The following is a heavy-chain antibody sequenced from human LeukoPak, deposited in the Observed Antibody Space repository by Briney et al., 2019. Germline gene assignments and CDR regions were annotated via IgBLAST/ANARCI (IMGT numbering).Heavy chain of an antibody. J-gene: IGHJ4*02. CDR2: AFYSGST. D-gene: IGHD2-2*02. CDR1: GGSISSHY. V-gene: IGHV4-59*11. Sequence: SETLSLTCTVSGGSISSHYWSWIRQPPGKGLEWIGYAFYSGSTNYNPSLKSRVTISLDTTKNQFSLNLSSVTAADTAVYYCASLSEHCSSTSCYTDFDYWGQGTLVTVSS. CDR3: ASLSEHCSSTSCYTDFDY.